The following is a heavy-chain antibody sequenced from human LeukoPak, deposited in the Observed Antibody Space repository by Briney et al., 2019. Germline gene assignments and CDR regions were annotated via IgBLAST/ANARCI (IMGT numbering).Heavy chain of an antibody. CDR2: ISYDGSNK. J-gene: IGHJ4*02. CDR1: GFTFSSYA. CDR3: ASISSYFYDGSGYWTRYFDY. V-gene: IGHV3-30-3*01. Sequence: GGSLRLSCAASGFTFSSYAMHWVRQAPGKGLEWVAVISYDGSNKYYADSVKGRFTISRDNSKNTLYLQMNSLRAEDTAVYYCASISSYFYDGSGYWTRYFDYWGQGTLVTVSS. D-gene: IGHD3-22*01.